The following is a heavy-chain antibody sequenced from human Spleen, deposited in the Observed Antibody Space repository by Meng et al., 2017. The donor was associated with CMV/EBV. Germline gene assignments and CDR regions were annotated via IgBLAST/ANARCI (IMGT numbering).Heavy chain of an antibody. CDR1: GSTSLGYH. V-gene: IGHV1-2*02. D-gene: IGHD2-2*01. CDR2: INPKTGDT. J-gene: IGHJ5*02. Sequence: ASVKVSCKAFGSTSLGYHIHWVRQAPGQGFQWLGWINPKTGDTDYARKFRGRVTMSRDTAITTAYMALSSLRSEDTAVYYCARDLSTQGWFDPWGQGTLVTVSS. CDR3: ARDLSTQGWFDP.